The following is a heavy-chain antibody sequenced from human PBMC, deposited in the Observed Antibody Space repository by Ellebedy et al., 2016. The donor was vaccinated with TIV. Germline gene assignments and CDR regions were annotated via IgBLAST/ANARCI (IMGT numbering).Heavy chain of an antibody. D-gene: IGHD4-23*01. J-gene: IGHJ4*02. Sequence: SETLTLTXTVSGGSISSSSYYWGWIRQPPGKGLEWIGSIYYSGSTYYNPSLKSRVTISVDTSKNQFSLKLSSVTAADTAVYYCAGETTVVTPGVDYWGQGTLVTVSS. CDR3: AGETTVVTPGVDY. V-gene: IGHV4-39*02. CDR1: GGSISSSSYY. CDR2: IYYSGST.